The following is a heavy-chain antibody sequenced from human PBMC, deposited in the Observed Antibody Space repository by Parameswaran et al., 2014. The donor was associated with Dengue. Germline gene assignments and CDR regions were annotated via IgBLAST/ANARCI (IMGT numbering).Heavy chain of an antibody. CDR3: ARGDIVVVPAATRTRDYYYYGMDV. J-gene: IGHJ6*02. CDR2: IIPIFGTA. Sequence: SWVRQAPGQGLEWMGGIIPIFGTANYAQKFQGRVTITADESTSTAYMELSSLRSEDTAVYYCARGDIVVVPAATRTRDYYYYGMDVWGQGTTVTVSS. V-gene: IGHV1-69*01. D-gene: IGHD2-2*01.